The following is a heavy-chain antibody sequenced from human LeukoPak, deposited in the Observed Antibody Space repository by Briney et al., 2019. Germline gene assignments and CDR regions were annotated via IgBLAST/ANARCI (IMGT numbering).Heavy chain of an antibody. D-gene: IGHD4-17*01. Sequence: PSETLSLTCTVSCGSITSYYWSWIRQPPGKGLEWIGYIYYSGSTNYNPSLKSRLTISVDASKNQFSLKLSSVTATDTAVYYCASLTTVTQGYFDSWGQGTLVTVSS. CDR1: CGSITSYY. CDR2: IYYSGST. J-gene: IGHJ4*02. CDR3: ASLTTVTQGYFDS. V-gene: IGHV4-59*08.